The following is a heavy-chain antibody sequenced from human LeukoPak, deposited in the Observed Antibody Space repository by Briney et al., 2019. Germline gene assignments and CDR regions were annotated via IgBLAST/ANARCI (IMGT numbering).Heavy chain of an antibody. CDR1: GGSISSSSYY. D-gene: IGHD1-1*01. V-gene: IGHV4-39*07. CDR3: AREGTGTIVDY. CDR2: IYYSGST. J-gene: IGHJ4*02. Sequence: SETLSLTCTVSGGSISSSSYYWGWIRQPPGKGLEWIGSIYYSGSTYYNPSLKSRVTISVDTSKNQFSLKLSSVTAADTAVYYCAREGTGTIVDYRGQGTLVTVSS.